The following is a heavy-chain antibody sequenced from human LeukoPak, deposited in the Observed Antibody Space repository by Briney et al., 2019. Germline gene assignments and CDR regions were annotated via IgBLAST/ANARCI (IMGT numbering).Heavy chain of an antibody. CDR2: INPSGGST. V-gene: IGHV1-46*01. CDR3: ARYSRPDYDILTRYLDY. Sequence: SVTVSFTSAGYTFTIYYIHWGRQAPGQGLGWVGIINPSGGSTSYAQKFQGRGTMTRDTSTSTVYMELSSLRSEDTAAYYCARYSRPDYDILTRYLDYWGQGNLVTVSS. CDR1: GYTFTIYY. J-gene: IGHJ4*02. D-gene: IGHD3-9*01.